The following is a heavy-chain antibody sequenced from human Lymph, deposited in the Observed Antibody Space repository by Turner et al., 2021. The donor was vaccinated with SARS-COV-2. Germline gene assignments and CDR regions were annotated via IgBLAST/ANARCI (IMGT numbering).Heavy chain of an antibody. J-gene: IGHJ6*02. CDR1: GYTFTSYD. CDR2: MNPNSGNT. CDR3: ARGRYSGGGMDV. Sequence: QVQLVQSGAEVKKPGASVKLYCKAPGYTFTSYDINWVRQATGQGLEWMGWMNPNSGNTGYAQKFQGRVTMTRNTSISTAYMELSSLRSEDTAVYYCARGRYSGGGMDVWGQGTTVTVSS. D-gene: IGHD1-26*01. V-gene: IGHV1-8*02.